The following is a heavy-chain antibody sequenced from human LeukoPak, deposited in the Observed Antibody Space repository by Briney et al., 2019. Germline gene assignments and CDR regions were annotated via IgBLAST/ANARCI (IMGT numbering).Heavy chain of an antibody. J-gene: IGHJ4*02. Sequence: PGGSLRLSCAASGFTFSSYGMHWVRQAPGKGLEWVAVISYDGSNKYYADSVKGRFTISRDNSKNTLYLQMNSLRAEDTAVYYCAKGMAGCSGGSCYLRGPFDYWGQGTLVTVSS. CDR2: ISYDGSNK. CDR3: AKGMAGCSGGSCYLRGPFDY. D-gene: IGHD2-15*01. V-gene: IGHV3-30*18. CDR1: GFTFSSYG.